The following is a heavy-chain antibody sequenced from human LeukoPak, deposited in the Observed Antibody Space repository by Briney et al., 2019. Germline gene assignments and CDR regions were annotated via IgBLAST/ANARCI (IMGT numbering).Heavy chain of an antibody. V-gene: IGHV4-30-4*08. CDR1: GDSITSGDFY. CDR3: GRGVSGYYDSSGYYLGYFYMDV. D-gene: IGHD3-22*01. Sequence: SQTLFLTCTVSGDSITSGDFYWTWIRQPPGKGLEWIGYLYYSGSAYYNPSLKSRVTILIDTPKNQFSLKLNSVTAADTAAYYCGRGVSGYYDSSGYYLGYFYMDVWGKGTTVTVSS. J-gene: IGHJ6*03. CDR2: LYYSGSA.